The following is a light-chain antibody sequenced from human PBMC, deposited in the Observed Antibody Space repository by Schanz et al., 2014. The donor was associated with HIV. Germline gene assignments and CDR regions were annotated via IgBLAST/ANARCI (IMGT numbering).Light chain of an antibody. CDR1: QSISSSY. J-gene: IGKJ4*01. CDR3: QQYGSSLVT. V-gene: IGKV3-20*01. Sequence: ESVLTQSPGTLSLSPGERATLSCRTSQSISSSYLAWYQQKPGQAPRLLIYGASSRATGIPDRFSGSGSGTDFTLTISGLEPEDFAVYYCQQYGSSLVTFGGGTKVEIK. CDR2: GAS.